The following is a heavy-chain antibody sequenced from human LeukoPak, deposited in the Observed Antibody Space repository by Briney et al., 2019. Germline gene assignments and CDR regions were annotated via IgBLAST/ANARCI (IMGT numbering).Heavy chain of an antibody. V-gene: IGHV3-11*03. J-gene: IGHJ5*02. CDR1: GFTFSGYY. CDR3: ARIGNDILTGYYPAWFDP. Sequence: PGGSLRLSCAASGFTFSGYYMGWIRQAPGKGLEWISYISGSSSSTNYADSVKGQFTISRDNAKNSLYLQMNSLRAEDTAVYYCARIGNDILTGYYPAWFDPWGQGTLVTVSS. CDR2: ISGSSSST. D-gene: IGHD3-9*01.